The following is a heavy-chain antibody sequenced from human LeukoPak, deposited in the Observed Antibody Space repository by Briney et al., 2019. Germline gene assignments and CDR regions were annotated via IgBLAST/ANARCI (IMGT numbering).Heavy chain of an antibody. V-gene: IGHV4-4*02. CDR2: IYHSGST. CDR1: GGSISSSNW. Sequence: SETLSLTCAVSGGSISSSNWWSWVRQPPGKGLEWIGEIYHSGSTNYNPSLKSRVTISVDTSKNQFSLKLSSVTAADTAVYYCARIGASGWYQPIDYWGQGTLVTVSS. J-gene: IGHJ4*02. D-gene: IGHD6-19*01. CDR3: ARIGASGWYQPIDY.